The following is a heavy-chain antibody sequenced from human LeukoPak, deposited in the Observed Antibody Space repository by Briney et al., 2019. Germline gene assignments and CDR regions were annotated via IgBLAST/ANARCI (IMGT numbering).Heavy chain of an antibody. V-gene: IGHV3-30*04. J-gene: IGHJ6*02. CDR2: ISYDGSNK. CDR1: GFTFSSYA. CDR3: ASPLSGYYYYGMDV. D-gene: IGHD3-16*02. Sequence: GGSLRLSCAASGFTFSSYAMHWVRQAPGKGLEWVALISYDGSNKFYADSVKGRFTISRDNSKNTLYLQMDSLRAEDTAVYYCASPLSGYYYYGMDVWGQGTTVTVSS.